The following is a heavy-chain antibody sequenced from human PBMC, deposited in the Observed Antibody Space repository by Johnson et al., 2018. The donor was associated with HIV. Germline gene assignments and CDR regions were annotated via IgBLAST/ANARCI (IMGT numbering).Heavy chain of an antibody. CDR3: ARERASSAFDI. V-gene: IGHV3-11*04. J-gene: IGHJ3*02. Sequence: QVQLVESGGGLVKPGGSLRLSCAASGFTFSDYYMTWIRQAPGKGLEWLSFISSSGDIIRYADSVKGRFTISRDNAKNSLYLQMNSLRAEDTAVYYCARERASSAFDIWGQGTMVTVSS. CDR2: ISSSGDII. CDR1: GFTFSDYY.